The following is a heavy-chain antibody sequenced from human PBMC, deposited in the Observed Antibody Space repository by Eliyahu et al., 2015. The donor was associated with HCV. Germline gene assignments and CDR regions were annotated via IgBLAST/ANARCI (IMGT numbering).Heavy chain of an antibody. CDR2: IKGKKEGETA. CDR1: GFTFSDAW. CDR3: TRTYSFFGLIIPFDF. J-gene: IGHJ4*02. V-gene: IGHV3-15*01. D-gene: IGHD3/OR15-3a*01. Sequence: EVQLVESGGDXXKPGGXXRLXXAXXGFTFSDAWMNWVXQAPGKGLEWVGRIKGKKEGETADYAAPVKGRFTISRDDSKNTLTLHMNRLRTEDTAVYYCTRTYSFFGLIIPFDFWGQGTLVTVSS.